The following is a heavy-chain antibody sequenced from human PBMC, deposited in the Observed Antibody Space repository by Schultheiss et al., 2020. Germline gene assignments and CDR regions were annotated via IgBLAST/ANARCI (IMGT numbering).Heavy chain of an antibody. J-gene: IGHJ6*02. V-gene: IGHV1-69*06. Sequence: SVKVSCKASGYTFTSYYMHWVRQAPGQGLEWMGGIIPMFDEANYAQKFQGRVTITADKSTSTAYMELSSLRSEDTAVFYCARTYYYDSDGYFHDGAYYYGMDIWGQGTTVTVSS. D-gene: IGHD3-22*01. CDR3: ARTYYYDSDGYFHDGAYYYGMDI. CDR1: GYTFTSYY. CDR2: IIPMFDEA.